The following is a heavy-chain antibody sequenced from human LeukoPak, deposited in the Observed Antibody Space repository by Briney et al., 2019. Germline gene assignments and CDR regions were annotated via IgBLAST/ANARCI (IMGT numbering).Heavy chain of an antibody. V-gene: IGHV3-48*03. CDR3: ARTNYYDSSGYYGYGAFDI. CDR2: ISSSGSTI. CDR1: GLTLNSYE. D-gene: IGHD3-22*01. J-gene: IGHJ3*02. Sequence: GGPLRLSCAASGLTLNSYEMNWVRQAPGEGLEGVLYISSSGSTIYHADSVKGRFTISRENAKNSLYLQMHSQRAGDAAVYSCARTNYYDSSGYYGYGAFDIWGQRTMVSVSS.